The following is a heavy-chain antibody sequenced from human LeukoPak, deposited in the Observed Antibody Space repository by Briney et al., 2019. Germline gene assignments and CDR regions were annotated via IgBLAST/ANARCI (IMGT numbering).Heavy chain of an antibody. Sequence: LKLSCTASGGTFSSDDISWVRQAPGQGLEWMGRIIHIFGIANYAQKFQGRVTITADKSTSTAYMELSSLRSEDTAVYYCAITPAGYCSGGSCHNWFDPWGQGTLVTVSS. D-gene: IGHD2-15*01. J-gene: IGHJ5*02. V-gene: IGHV1-69*04. CDR3: AITPAGYCSGGSCHNWFDP. CDR2: IIHIFGIA. CDR1: GGTFSSDD.